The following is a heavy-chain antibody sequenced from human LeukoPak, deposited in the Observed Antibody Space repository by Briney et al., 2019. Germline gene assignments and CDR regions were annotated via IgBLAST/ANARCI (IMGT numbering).Heavy chain of an antibody. D-gene: IGHD1-26*01. CDR3: ARDVHIVGATFDH. J-gene: IGHJ4*02. V-gene: IGHV1-58*01. Sequence: GASVKVSCKASRFTFSSPTVQWVRQARGQRLEWIGWIVVGSGYTNYAQKFQERVTFTGDMSTGTVYMELSSLRSEDTAVYYCARDVHIVGATFDHWGQGTLVTVSS. CDR2: IVVGSGYT. CDR1: RFTFSSPT.